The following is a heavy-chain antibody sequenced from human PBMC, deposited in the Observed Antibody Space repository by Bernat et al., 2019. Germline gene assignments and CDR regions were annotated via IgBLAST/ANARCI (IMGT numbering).Heavy chain of an antibody. Sequence: QVQLQESGPGLVKPSQTLSLTCTVSGGSTSSGGYYWSWIRQHPGKGLEWLGYIYYSGSTYYNPSLKSRVTISVDTSKNQFSLKLSSVTAADTAVYYCARGPYSGYDLSYWGQGTLVTVSS. CDR2: IYYSGST. D-gene: IGHD5-12*01. J-gene: IGHJ4*02. V-gene: IGHV4-31*03. CDR3: ARGPYSGYDLSY. CDR1: GGSTSSGGYY.